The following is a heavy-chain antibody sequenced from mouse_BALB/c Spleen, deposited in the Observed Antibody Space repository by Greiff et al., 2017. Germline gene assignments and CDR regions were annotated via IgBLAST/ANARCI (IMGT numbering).Heavy chain of an antibody. Sequence: VQLQESGPGLVKPSQSLSLTCTVTGYSITSDYAWNWIRQFPGNKLEWMGYISYSGSTSYNPSLKSRISITRDTSKNQFFLQLNSVTTEDTATYYCAGDGLYYFDYWGQGTTLTVSS. CDR3: AGDGLYYFDY. CDR2: ISYSGST. J-gene: IGHJ2*01. CDR1: GYSITSDYA. D-gene: IGHD1-2*01. V-gene: IGHV3-2*02.